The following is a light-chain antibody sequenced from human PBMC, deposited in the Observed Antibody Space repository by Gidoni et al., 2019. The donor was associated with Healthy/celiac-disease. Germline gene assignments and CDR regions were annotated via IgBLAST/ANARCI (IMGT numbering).Light chain of an antibody. CDR1: QSFSSY. V-gene: IGKV3-11*01. Sequence: EIVLPHSPATLSLSPGESATLSCRASQSFSSYLAWYQHKPGQAPRLLIYDASNRATGITASFSGSGYGTDLTLTISSLEPEDFAVYYCQQRSNWPFTFGPXTKVEIK. J-gene: IGKJ3*01. CDR3: QQRSNWPFT. CDR2: DAS.